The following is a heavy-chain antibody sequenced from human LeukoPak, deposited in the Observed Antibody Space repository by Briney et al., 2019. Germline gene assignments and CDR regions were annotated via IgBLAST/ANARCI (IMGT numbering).Heavy chain of an antibody. Sequence: PGGSLRLSCEASGFTFSNYWMTWVRQAPGKGLEWLANIKEDGSEKYYADSVKGRFTISRDNAKNSLFLQMSYLRAEDSAVHYCARDYDGVRDHWWGQGTLVTVSP. CDR2: IKEDGSEK. D-gene: IGHD2-8*01. V-gene: IGHV3-7*04. CDR3: ARDYDGVRDHW. J-gene: IGHJ4*02. CDR1: GFTFSNYW.